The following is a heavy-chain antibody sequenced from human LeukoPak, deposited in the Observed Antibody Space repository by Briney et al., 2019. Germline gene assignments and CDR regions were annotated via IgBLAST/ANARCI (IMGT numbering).Heavy chain of an antibody. CDR1: GFTFSDYW. V-gene: IGHV3-74*01. D-gene: IGHD5-18*01. CDR2: INSDGGDT. Sequence: GGSLRLSCAASGFTFSDYWMHWVRQAPGKGLVWVSRINSDGGDTSYADSVKGRFTISRDNAKNTLYLQMNSLRAEDTAVYYCARDGDYSYGLDFDYWGQGSLVTVSS. J-gene: IGHJ4*02. CDR3: ARDGDYSYGLDFDY.